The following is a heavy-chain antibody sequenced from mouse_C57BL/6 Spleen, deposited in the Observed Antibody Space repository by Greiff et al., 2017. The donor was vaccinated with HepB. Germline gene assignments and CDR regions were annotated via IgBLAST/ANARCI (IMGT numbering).Heavy chain of an antibody. V-gene: IGHV14-2*01. D-gene: IGHD2-3*01. CDR3: ARDGGHEAMDY. J-gene: IGHJ4*01. CDR2: IDPEDGDT. CDR1: GFNFTDYY. Sequence: VQLQQSGAELVKPGASVKLSCTASGFNFTDYYMHWVKQRPEQGLEWIGRIDPEDGDTNYAPKFQGKATITADTSSNTAYLQLSSLTSEDTAVYDSARDGGHEAMDYWGKGTTVTVA.